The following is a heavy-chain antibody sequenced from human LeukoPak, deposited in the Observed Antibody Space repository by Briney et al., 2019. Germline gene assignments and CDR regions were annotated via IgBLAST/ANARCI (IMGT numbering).Heavy chain of an antibody. Sequence: ASVKVSCKVSGYTLTELSMHWVRQAPGKGLEWMGGFDPENGEIIYAQKFRGRVTMTTDTSTSTAYMELRSLRSDDTAVYYCATSSSWYVSPFDYWGQGTLVTVSS. CDR3: ATSSSWYVSPFDY. CDR2: FDPENGEI. D-gene: IGHD6-13*01. J-gene: IGHJ4*02. V-gene: IGHV1-24*01. CDR1: GYTLTELS.